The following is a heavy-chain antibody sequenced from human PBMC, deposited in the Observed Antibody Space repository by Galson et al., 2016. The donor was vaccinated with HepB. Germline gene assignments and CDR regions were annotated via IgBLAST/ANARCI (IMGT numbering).Heavy chain of an antibody. CDR1: GGFISSYY. Sequence: SETLSLTCPVSGGFISSYYWSWVRQPPGKGLEWIGYIYYSGGTNYNPSLQGRVTISVDTSKKQFSLKLSSVTAADTAVYYCASSGVRGFDKWGQGTLVTVSS. J-gene: IGHJ4*02. V-gene: IGHV4-59*01. D-gene: IGHD3-10*01. CDR3: ASSGVRGFDK. CDR2: IYYSGGT.